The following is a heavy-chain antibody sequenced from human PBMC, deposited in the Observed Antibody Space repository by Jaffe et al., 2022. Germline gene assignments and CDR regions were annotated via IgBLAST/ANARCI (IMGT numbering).Heavy chain of an antibody. J-gene: IGHJ5*02. Sequence: QVQLQQWGAGLLKPSETLSLTCAVYGGSFSGYYWSWIRQPPGKGLEWIGEINHSGSTNYNPSLKSRVTISVDTSKNQFSLKLSSVTAADTAVYYCARRPAYCGGDCYSVSSWFDPWGQGTLVTVSS. CDR1: GGSFSGYY. V-gene: IGHV4-34*01. CDR2: INHSGST. D-gene: IGHD2-21*02. CDR3: ARRPAYCGGDCYSVSSWFDP.